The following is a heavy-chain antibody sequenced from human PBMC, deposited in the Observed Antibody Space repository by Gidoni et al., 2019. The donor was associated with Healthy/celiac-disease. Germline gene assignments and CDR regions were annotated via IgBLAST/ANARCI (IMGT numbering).Heavy chain of an antibody. CDR3: ASLSGYYPLGY. V-gene: IGHV3-48*03. J-gene: IGHJ4*02. CDR1: GFTFSSYE. CDR2: ISSSGSTI. D-gene: IGHD3-22*01. Sequence: EVQLVESGGGLVQPGGSLRLSCAASGFTFSSYEMNWVRQAPGKGLEWGSYISSSGSTIYYADSVKGRFTISRDNAKNSLYLQMNSLRAEDTAVYYCASLSGYYPLGYWGQGTLVTVSS.